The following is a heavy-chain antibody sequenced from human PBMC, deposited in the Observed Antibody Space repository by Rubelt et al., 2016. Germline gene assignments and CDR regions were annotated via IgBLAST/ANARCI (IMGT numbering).Heavy chain of an antibody. CDR2: IYYSGST. V-gene: IGHV4-39*07. J-gene: IGHJ4*02. D-gene: IGHD5-18*01. Sequence: QLQLQESGPGLVKPSETLSLTCTVSGGSISRSTYYWGWIRQPPGKGLEWIGYIYYSGSTYYNPSLKSRITISVDTSKNQFSLKLSSVTAADTAVYYCASLKQLYYFDYWGQGTLVTVSS. CDR1: GGSISRSTYY. CDR3: ASLKQLYYFDY.